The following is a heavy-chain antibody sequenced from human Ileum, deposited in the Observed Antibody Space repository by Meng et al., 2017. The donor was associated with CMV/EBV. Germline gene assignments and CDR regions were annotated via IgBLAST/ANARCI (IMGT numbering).Heavy chain of an antibody. CDR3: VRDKDNNYLLDWFDP. V-gene: IGHV4-39*07. Sequence: QLEPPESGPGPVNPSETLSLTCTGSGGSISSSSYDWGWIRQPPGKRLEWIGSIYYRGTTYYNPSLKSRVTMSIDTSTNQFSLNLRSVTAADTAVYYCVRDKDNNYLLDWFDPWGQGTLVTVSS. CDR2: IYYRGTT. D-gene: IGHD4-11*01. J-gene: IGHJ5*02. CDR1: GGSISSSSYD.